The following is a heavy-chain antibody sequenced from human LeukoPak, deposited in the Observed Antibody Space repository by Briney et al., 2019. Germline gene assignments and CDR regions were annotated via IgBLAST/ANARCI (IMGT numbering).Heavy chain of an antibody. Sequence: GASVKVSCKASGYTFTDYYMHWVRQAPGQGLEWMGRINPNSGGTNYAQKFQGRVTMTRDTSISTAYMELSSLRSDDTASYYCARAPPNSGSYYRLHSWFDPWGQGALVTVSS. CDR3: ARAPPNSGSYYRLHSWFDP. D-gene: IGHD3-10*01. CDR2: INPNSGGT. V-gene: IGHV1-2*06. CDR1: GYTFTDYY. J-gene: IGHJ5*02.